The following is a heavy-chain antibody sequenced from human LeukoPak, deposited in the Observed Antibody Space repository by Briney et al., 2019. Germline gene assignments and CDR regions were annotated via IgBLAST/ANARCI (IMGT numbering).Heavy chain of an antibody. CDR2: ISPNSGGT. Sequence: ASVKVSCKASGYSFSGHYMHWVRQAPGQGPEWMGWISPNSGGTNYAQKFQGRVTMTRDTSISTAYMELSRLRSDDTAVFYCARVGQWELDRFHDYWGQGTLVTVSS. J-gene: IGHJ4*02. CDR3: ARVGQWELDRFHDY. V-gene: IGHV1-2*02. CDR1: GYSFSGHY. D-gene: IGHD1-26*01.